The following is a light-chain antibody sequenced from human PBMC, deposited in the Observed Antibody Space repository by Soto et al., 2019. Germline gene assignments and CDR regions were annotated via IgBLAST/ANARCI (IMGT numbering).Light chain of an antibody. J-gene: IGKJ4*01. CDR2: DAF. CDR1: ESAKTR. CDR3: QQYYDLPLT. V-gene: IGKV3-15*01. Sequence: EKVMTQSPATVSESPGEKATLSCRDRESAKTRVAWYQQKPGQARRLLIYDAFTRVISIPARFSGSASGTEFTLTIINLQTEDFAVDYCQQYYDLPLTLGGGSEVDIK.